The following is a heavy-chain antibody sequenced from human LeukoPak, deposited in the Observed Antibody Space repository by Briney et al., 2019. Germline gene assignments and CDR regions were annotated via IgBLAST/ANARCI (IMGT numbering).Heavy chain of an antibody. J-gene: IGHJ5*02. CDR3: ARGRPYNSGVPPWFDP. CDR1: NGSINNYY. Sequence: SDTLSLTCTVSNGSINNYYWSWIRQPAGKGLEWIGRIYTGGSTNYNPSLKSRVTMSLDTSKNQFSLTMNSVTAADTALYYCARGRPYNSGVPPWFDPWGQGTLVTVSS. D-gene: IGHD6-19*01. CDR2: IYTGGST. V-gene: IGHV4-4*07.